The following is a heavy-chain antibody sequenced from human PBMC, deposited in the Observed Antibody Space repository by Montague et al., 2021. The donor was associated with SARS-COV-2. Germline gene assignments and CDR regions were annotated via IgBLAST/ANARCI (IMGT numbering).Heavy chain of an antibody. CDR1: GGSISSYY. J-gene: IGHJ5*02. CDR2: IYYSGST. V-gene: IGHV4-59*13. D-gene: IGHD2-21*01. CDR3: AREGDMNGFDP. Sequence: SETLSLTCTVSGGSISSYYWSWIRQPPGKGLEWIGYIYYSGSTNYNPSLKSRVTISVDTSKNQFSLKLSSVTAADTAVYYCAREGDMNGFDPWGQGTLVTVSS.